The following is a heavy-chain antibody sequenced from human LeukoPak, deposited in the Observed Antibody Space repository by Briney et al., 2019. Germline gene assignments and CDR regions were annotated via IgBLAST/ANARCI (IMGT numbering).Heavy chain of an antibody. V-gene: IGHV3-23*01. Sequence: GGSLRLSCAASGFTFNNYAVMWVRQAQGQGLEWVSAITGGGRTYYADSVKGRFTISRDNSKNTLYLQINRLRAEDTARYFCARDPNGDYIGAFDFLGQGTVVTVSP. D-gene: IGHD4-17*01. CDR1: GFTFNNYA. CDR2: ITGGGRT. J-gene: IGHJ3*01. CDR3: ARDPNGDYIGAFDF.